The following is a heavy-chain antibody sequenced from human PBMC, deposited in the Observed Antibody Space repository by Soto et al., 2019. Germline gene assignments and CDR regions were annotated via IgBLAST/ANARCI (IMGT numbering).Heavy chain of an antibody. CDR3: AKGYDLSGYSRMDV. CDR2: ISGSGGST. J-gene: IGHJ6*02. CDR1: GFTFSSYA. D-gene: IGHD5-18*01. Sequence: EAQLLESGGGLEHPGGSLRLSCTASGFTFSSYAMSWVRQAPGKGLEWVSGISGSGGSTYYADSVKGRFTISTDNSKNTLYLQMNSLRAEDTAVYYCAKGYDLSGYSRMDVWGQGTTVTVSS. V-gene: IGHV3-23*01.